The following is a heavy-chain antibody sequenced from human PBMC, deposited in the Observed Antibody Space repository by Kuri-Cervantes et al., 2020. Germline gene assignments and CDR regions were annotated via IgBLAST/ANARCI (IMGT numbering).Heavy chain of an antibody. V-gene: IGHV3-30-3*01. CDR2: ISYDGSNK. CDR1: GFTFSSYA. J-gene: IGHJ6*02. CDR3: ARDRYDILTGYYLWGGYGMDV. D-gene: IGHD3-9*01. Sequence: LSLTCAASGFTFSSYAMHWVRQAPGKGLEWVAVISYDGSNKYYADSVKGRFTISRDNSKNTLYLQMNSLRAEDTAVYYCARDRYDILTGYYLWGGYGMDVWGQGTTVTVSS.